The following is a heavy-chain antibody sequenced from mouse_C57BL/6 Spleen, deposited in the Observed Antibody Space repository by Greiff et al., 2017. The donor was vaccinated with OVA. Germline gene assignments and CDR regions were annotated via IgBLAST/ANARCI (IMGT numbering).Heavy chain of an antibody. Sequence: VQLQQSGPELVKPGASVKISCKASGYTFTSYWMHWVKQRPGQGLEWIGMIHPNSGSTTYNEKFKSKATLTVDKSSSTAYMQLSSLTSEDSAVYYCARDYYGSSSFDYWGQGTTLTVSS. V-gene: IGHV1-64*01. CDR3: ARDYYGSSSFDY. CDR2: IHPNSGST. CDR1: GYTFTSYW. D-gene: IGHD1-1*01. J-gene: IGHJ2*01.